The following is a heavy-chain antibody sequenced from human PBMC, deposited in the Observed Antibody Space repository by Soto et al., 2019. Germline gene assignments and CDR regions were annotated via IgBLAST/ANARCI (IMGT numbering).Heavy chain of an antibody. V-gene: IGHV3-33*01. CDR2: IWHGGSDR. CDR1: GFVFSTSG. D-gene: IGHD3-16*01. CDR3: ARVGAYNYYAMDV. J-gene: IGHJ6*02. Sequence: QVQLVESGGGVVQPGKSLRLSCAASGFVFSTSGMHWVRQAPGKGMEWVAVIWHGGSDRSYADFVKGRFTISRDNSTNTLYLQMSSLRAEDTAVYYWARVGAYNYYAMDVWGQGTTVTVSS.